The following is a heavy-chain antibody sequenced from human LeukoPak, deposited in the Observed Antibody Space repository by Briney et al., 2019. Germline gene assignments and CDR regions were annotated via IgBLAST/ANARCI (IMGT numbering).Heavy chain of an antibody. J-gene: IGHJ4*02. CDR2: ISYDGSNK. V-gene: IGHV3-30-3*01. CDR3: ARDRVSYYDSSGSHDY. Sequence: GGSLRLSCAASGFTFSSYAMHWVRQAPGKGLEWVAVISYDGSNKYYADSVKGRFTISRDNSKNTLYLQMNSLRAEDTAVYYCARDRVSYYDSSGSHDYWGQGTLVTDSS. CDR1: GFTFSSYA. D-gene: IGHD3-22*01.